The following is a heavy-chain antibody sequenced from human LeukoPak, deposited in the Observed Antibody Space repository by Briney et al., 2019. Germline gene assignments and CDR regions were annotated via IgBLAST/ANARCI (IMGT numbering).Heavy chain of an antibody. CDR2: IKSKTDGGTT. V-gene: IGHV3-15*01. J-gene: IGHJ4*02. CDR3: TRRTVTTVQLDY. D-gene: IGHD4-17*01. Sequence: GGSLRLSCAASGFTFNNAWMSWVRQAPGKGLEWVGRIKSKTDGGTTDYAAPVKGRFTISRDDSKNTLYLQMNSLKTEDTAVYYCTRRTVTTVQLDYWGQGTLVTVSS. CDR1: GFTFNNAW.